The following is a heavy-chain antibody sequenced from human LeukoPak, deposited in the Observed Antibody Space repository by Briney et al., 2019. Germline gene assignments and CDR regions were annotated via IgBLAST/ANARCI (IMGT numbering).Heavy chain of an antibody. J-gene: IGHJ4*02. V-gene: IGHV4-39*01. D-gene: IGHD1-26*01. CDR1: GSSISSSSYY. CDR2: IYYSGIT. CDR3: ARHVGVGATTSDY. Sequence: SETLSLTCTVSGSSISSSSYYWGWIRQPPGKGLEWIGSIYYSGITYYNPSLKSRVTISVDTSKNQFSLKLSSVTAADTAVYYCARHVGVGATTSDYWGQGTLVTVSS.